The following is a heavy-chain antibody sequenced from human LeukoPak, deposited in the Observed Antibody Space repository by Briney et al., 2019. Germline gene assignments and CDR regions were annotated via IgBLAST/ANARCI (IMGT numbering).Heavy chain of an antibody. CDR1: GYTFTDYY. Sequence: SVKVSCKASGYTFTDYYMHWVRQAPGQGLEWMGGIIPIFGTANYAQKFQGRVTITADESTSTAYMELSSLRSEDTAVYYCARDRLQYWFDPWGQGTLVTVSS. J-gene: IGHJ5*02. CDR3: ARDRLQYWFDP. D-gene: IGHD4-11*01. V-gene: IGHV1-69*13. CDR2: IIPIFGTA.